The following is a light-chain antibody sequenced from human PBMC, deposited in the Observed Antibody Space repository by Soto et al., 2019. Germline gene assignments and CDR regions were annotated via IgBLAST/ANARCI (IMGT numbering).Light chain of an antibody. CDR2: GAS. Sequence: ELVLTQSPGTLSLSPGERATLSCRVSQSVTSNYLAWYSQKPGQAPRLLIYGASSRVTGIPDRFSGSGSGTDFTLTISRLEPEDFAMYYCQQYDSSPITFGQGTRLDI. J-gene: IGKJ5*01. CDR3: QQYDSSPIT. V-gene: IGKV3-20*01. CDR1: QSVTSNY.